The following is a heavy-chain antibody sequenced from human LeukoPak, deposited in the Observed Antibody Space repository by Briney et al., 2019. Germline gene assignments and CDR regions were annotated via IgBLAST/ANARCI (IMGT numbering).Heavy chain of an antibody. V-gene: IGHV3-11*05. D-gene: IGHD3-16*01. J-gene: IGHJ4*02. CDR3: ARDSGSYVSFDY. Sequence: GGSLRLSCAASGFTFSSYAMSWIRQAPGKGLEWVSYISSSSSYTNYADSVKGRFTISRDNAKNSLYLQMNSLRAEDTAVYYCARDSGSYVSFDYWGQGTLVTVSS. CDR2: ISSSSSYT. CDR1: GFTFSSYA.